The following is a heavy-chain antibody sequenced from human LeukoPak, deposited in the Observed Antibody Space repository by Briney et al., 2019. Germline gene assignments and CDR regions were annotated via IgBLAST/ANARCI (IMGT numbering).Heavy chain of an antibody. CDR3: ARLPTFYYDSSHYHYDY. V-gene: IGHV3-23*01. Sequence: GGSLRLSCAASGFTFQNYAMSWVRQAPGKGLEWASSISGSGPSTDYADSVKVRFTISRDKAKNTLYLQMNSLRAEDTAVYYCARLPTFYYDSSHYHYDYWGQGTLVTVSS. J-gene: IGHJ4*02. D-gene: IGHD3-22*01. CDR1: GFTFQNYA. CDR2: ISGSGPST.